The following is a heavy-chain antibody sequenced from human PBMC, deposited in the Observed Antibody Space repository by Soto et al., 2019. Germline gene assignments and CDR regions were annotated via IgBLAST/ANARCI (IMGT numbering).Heavy chain of an antibody. Sequence: QVQLVQSGAEVRQPASSVKVSCKTSGGTFSSYAISWVRQAPGQGLEWMGGIVPIVDTSTHAQKSQGRVTITADESTSTVYMELSSLRSDDTAVYYCVRVVAIPGYPDNWGQGTLVTVSS. D-gene: IGHD5-12*01. CDR1: GGTFSSYA. V-gene: IGHV1-69*12. CDR2: IVPIVDTS. J-gene: IGHJ4*02. CDR3: VRVVAIPGYPDN.